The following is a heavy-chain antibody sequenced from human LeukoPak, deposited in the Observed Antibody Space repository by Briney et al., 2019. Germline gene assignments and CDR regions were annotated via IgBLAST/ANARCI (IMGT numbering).Heavy chain of an antibody. V-gene: IGHV3-21*01. CDR2: ISGSSSDI. J-gene: IGHJ6*02. Sequence: GGSLRLSFVSSGXTFSIYTMNWVRQAPGKGLEWVSSISGSSSDIYYADSVKGRLTISRDNAKNSLYLQMNSLRAEDTAVYYCARDSELPGDGRNYDYYYGMDVWGQGATVSVSS. D-gene: IGHD7-27*01. CDR1: GXTFSIYT. CDR3: ARDSELPGDGRNYDYYYGMDV.